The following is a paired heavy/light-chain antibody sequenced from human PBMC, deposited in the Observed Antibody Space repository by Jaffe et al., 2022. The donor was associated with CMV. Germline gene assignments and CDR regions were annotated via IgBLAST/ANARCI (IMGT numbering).Light chain of an antibody. CDR2: GNN. Sequence: QSVLTQPPSVSGAPGQRVTISCTGSSSNIGAGYDVHWYQQLPGTAPKLLISGNNNRPSGVPDRFSGSKSGTSASLAITGLQAEDEGDYYCQSYDSSLRVSVFGTGTKVTVL. V-gene: IGLV1-40*01. CDR3: QSYDSSLRVSV. J-gene: IGLJ1*01. CDR1: SSNIGAGYD.
Heavy chain of an antibody. D-gene: IGHD3-22*01. V-gene: IGHV3-23*01. Sequence: EVQLLESGGGLVQPGGSLRLSCAASGFTFNIFAMTWVRQAPGKGLEWVSAISGHSATTYYADSVKGRFTISRDNSKNTLYLQMNSLRAEDTAVYYCAKTEGGFYDSSGYTVAYWGQGTLVTVSS. CDR2: ISGHSATT. CDR3: AKTEGGFYDSSGYTVAY. CDR1: GFTFNIFA. J-gene: IGHJ4*02.